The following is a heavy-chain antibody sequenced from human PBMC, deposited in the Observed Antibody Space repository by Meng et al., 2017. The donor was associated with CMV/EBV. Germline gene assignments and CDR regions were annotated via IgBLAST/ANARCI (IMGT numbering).Heavy chain of an antibody. Sequence: QGQLQQWGEGLLKPSETLSPPCAVYGGAFSGYYWSWIRQPPGKGLEWIGEINHSGSTNYNPSLKSRVTISVDTSKNQFSLKLSSVTAADTAVYYCARGVGGWFDPWGQGTLVTVSS. CDR3: ARGVGGWFDP. CDR1: GGAFSGYY. D-gene: IGHD1-26*01. CDR2: INHSGST. V-gene: IGHV4-34*01. J-gene: IGHJ5*02.